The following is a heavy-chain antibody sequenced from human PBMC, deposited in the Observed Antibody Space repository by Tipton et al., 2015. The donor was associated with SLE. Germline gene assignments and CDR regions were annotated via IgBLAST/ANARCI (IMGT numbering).Heavy chain of an antibody. Sequence: TLSLTCTVSGGSISSYYWSWIRQPPGKGLEWIGYIYYSGSTNYNPSLKSRVTISVDTSKNQFSLKLSSVTAADTAVYYCARFGSSGCFDHWGQGTLVTVSS. D-gene: IGHD6-19*01. CDR3: ARFGSSGCFDH. CDR2: IYYSGST. J-gene: IGHJ4*02. V-gene: IGHV4-59*01. CDR1: GGSISSYY.